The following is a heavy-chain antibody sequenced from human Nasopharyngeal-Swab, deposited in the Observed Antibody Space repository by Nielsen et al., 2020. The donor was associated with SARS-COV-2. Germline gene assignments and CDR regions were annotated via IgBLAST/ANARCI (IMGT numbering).Heavy chain of an antibody. CDR3: ARDGLDYDFWSAYFMDV. CDR2: ISSSSSYI. V-gene: IGHV3-21*01. J-gene: IGHJ6*02. Sequence: GGSLRLSCAASGFPFPPSPFPLFRQAPGTGLEWVSSISSSSSYIYYADSVKGRFTISRDNAKNSLYLQMNSLRAEDTAVYYCARDGLDYDFWSAYFMDVWGQGTTVTVSS. D-gene: IGHD3-3*01. CDR1: GFPFPPSP.